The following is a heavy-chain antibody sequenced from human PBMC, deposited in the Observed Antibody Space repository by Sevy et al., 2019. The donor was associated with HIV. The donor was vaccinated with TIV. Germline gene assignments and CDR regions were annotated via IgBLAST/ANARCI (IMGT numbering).Heavy chain of an antibody. CDR2: ISYDGSNK. J-gene: IGHJ5*02. CDR1: GFTFSSYA. V-gene: IGHV3-30-3*01. CDR3: ATDGVVVAATRSWFDP. Sequence: GGSLRLSCAASGFTFSSYAMHWVRQAPGKGLEWVAVISYDGSNKYYADSVKGRFTISRDNSKNTLYLQMNSLRAEDTAVYYCATDGVVVAATRSWFDPWGQGTLVTVSS. D-gene: IGHD2-15*01.